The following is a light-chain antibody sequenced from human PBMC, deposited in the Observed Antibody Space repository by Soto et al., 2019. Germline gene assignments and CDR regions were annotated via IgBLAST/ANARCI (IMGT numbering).Light chain of an antibody. CDR3: QQYDHFPLS. V-gene: IGKV1-33*01. CDR1: QDISNL. Sequence: DTQMTQSPSSLSASVGDRVSITCQASQDISNLLNWYQQKPGKAPKLLIYDASHLESGVPSRFSGSGSGTDFSFTIRNLPPEAIGTYFCQQYDHFPLSFGGGTKVDIK. CDR2: DAS. J-gene: IGKJ4*01.